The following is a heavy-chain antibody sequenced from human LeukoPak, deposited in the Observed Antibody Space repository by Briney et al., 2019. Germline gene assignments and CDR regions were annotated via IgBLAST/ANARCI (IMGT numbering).Heavy chain of an antibody. J-gene: IGHJ4*02. CDR1: GYTFTSYG. V-gene: IGHV1-18*04. Sequence: GASVKVSCKASGYTFTSYGISWMRQAPGQGLEWMGWISTYSGHTDYAQKFQGRVTMTTDTPTSTAYMELRSLTSDDTAVYYCAGGGTDFDYWGQGTLVTVSS. CDR2: ISTYSGHT. D-gene: IGHD3-16*01. CDR3: AGGGTDFDY.